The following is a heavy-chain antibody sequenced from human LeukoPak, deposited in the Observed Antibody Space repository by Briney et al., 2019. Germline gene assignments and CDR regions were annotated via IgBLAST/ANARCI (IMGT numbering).Heavy chain of an antibody. CDR1: GFTLNSHG. CDR3: AKAHFCRCRSCYNVLL. V-gene: IGHV3-23*01. Sequence: GGSLRLSCAASGFTLNSHGMCRVRQAPGKGLEWVSGISVSGGSTCYADSVKGRFTISRDNSKNTLFLQMNTMRADDTAVFYCAKAHFCRCRSCYNVLLGGQGPLITVSS. D-gene: IGHD2-15*01. CDR2: ISVSGGST. J-gene: IGHJ4*02.